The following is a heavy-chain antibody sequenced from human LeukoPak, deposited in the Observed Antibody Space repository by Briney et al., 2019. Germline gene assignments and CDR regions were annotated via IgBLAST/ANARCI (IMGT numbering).Heavy chain of an antibody. CDR1: GGSFSGYY. J-gene: IGHJ6*03. Sequence: PSEILSLTCAVYGGSFSGYYWSWIRQPPGKGLEWIGEINHSGSTNYNPSLKSRVTISVDTSKNQFSLKLSSVTAADTAVYYCARASGYSYVVYYMDVWGKGTTVTVSS. CDR3: ARASGYSYVVYYMDV. CDR2: INHSGST. D-gene: IGHD5-18*01. V-gene: IGHV4-34*01.